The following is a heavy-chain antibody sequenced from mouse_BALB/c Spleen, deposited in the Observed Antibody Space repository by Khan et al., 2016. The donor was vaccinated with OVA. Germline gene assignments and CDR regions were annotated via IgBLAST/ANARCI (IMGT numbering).Heavy chain of an antibody. CDR2: IWGDGST. V-gene: IGHV2-3*01. CDR3: AGFGTSYYAMDY. D-gene: IGHD3-3*01. Sequence: QVRLQQSGPGLVAPSQSLSITCTVSGFSLTSYGVSWVRQPPGKGLEWLGVIWGDGSTHYYSALKSRLSISKDNSKSKASLIPNSLQTDDTAAYYCAGFGTSYYAMDYWGQGTSVTVSS. CDR1: GFSLTSYG. J-gene: IGHJ4*01.